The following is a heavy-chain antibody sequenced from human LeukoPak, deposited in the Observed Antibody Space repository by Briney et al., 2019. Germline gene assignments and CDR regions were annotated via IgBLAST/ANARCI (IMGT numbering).Heavy chain of an antibody. D-gene: IGHD2-2*02. CDR2: INHSGST. CDR1: GGSFSGYY. J-gene: IGHJ5*02. V-gene: IGHV4-34*01. CDR3: ARGKRYCSSTSCYTLNWFDP. Sequence: PSETLSLTCAVYGGSFSGYYWSWIRQPPGKGLEWIGEINHSGSTNYNPSLKSRVTISVDTSKNQFSLKLSSVTAADTAVYCCARGKRYCSSTSCYTLNWFDPWGQGTLVTVSS.